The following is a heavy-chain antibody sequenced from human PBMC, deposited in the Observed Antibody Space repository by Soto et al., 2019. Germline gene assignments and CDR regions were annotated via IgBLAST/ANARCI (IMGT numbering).Heavy chain of an antibody. CDR3: ARAQADFWSGPNYYYGMDV. Sequence: PSETLSLTCTVSGGSISSGGYYWSWIRQHPGKGLEWIGNIYYSGSTYYNPSLKSRVTISVDTSKNQFSLKLSSVTAADTAVYYCARAQADFWSGPNYYYGMDVWGQGTTVTVLL. CDR1: GGSISSGGYY. D-gene: IGHD3-3*01. V-gene: IGHV4-31*03. J-gene: IGHJ6*02. CDR2: IYYSGST.